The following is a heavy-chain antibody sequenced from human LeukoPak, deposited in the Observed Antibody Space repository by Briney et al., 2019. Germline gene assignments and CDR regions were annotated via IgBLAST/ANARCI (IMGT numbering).Heavy chain of an antibody. CDR1: GFNFNDAW. Sequence: GGSLRLSCEGSGFNFNDAWMSWIRQAPGKGLEWVGRVRTTAEGETTDSAAPVRGRFIISRDDSKNMVFLQMNRLETEDTAIYYCTAGLGKTDDDSWGQGTLVTVSS. V-gene: IGHV3-15*01. D-gene: IGHD4-11*01. CDR3: TAGLGKTDDDS. J-gene: IGHJ4*02. CDR2: VRTTAEGETT.